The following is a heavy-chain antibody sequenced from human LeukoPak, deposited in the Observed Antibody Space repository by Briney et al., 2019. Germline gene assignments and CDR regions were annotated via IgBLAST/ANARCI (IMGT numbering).Heavy chain of an antibody. CDR3: ARQYSSGWYVSPFDY. D-gene: IGHD6-13*01. J-gene: IGHJ4*02. V-gene: IGHV4-59*01. CDR1: GGSISSYY. Sequence: PSETLSLTCTVSGGSISSYYWSWIRQPPGKGLEWIGYIYYSGSTNYNPSLKSRVTISVDTSKNQFSLKLSSVTAADTAVYYCARQYSSGWYVSPFDYWGQGTLVTVSS. CDR2: IYYSGST.